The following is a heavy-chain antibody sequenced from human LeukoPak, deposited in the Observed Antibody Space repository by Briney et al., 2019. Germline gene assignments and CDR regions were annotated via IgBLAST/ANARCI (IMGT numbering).Heavy chain of an antibody. V-gene: IGHV1-2*02. CDR1: GYTFTGYY. CDR2: INPNSGGT. CDR3: ARDLVPAASNWFDP. D-gene: IGHD2-2*01. J-gene: IGHJ5*02. Sequence: VASVKVSCKASGYTFTGYYMHWVRQAPGQGLEWMGWINPNSGGTNYAQKFQGRVTMTRDTSISTAYMELSRLRSDDTAVYYCARDLVPAASNWFDPWGQGTLVTVSS.